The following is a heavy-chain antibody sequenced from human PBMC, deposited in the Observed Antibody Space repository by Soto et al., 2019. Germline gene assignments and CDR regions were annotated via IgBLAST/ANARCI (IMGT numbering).Heavy chain of an antibody. V-gene: IGHV3-30*02. Sequence: PGGSLRLSCAASGFTFSNYGMHWVRQAPGKGLEWVAVIWSDGIYKDYGDSVKGRFTISRDNSRNTQYLQMSSLRADDTAVYYCVKGEFYYDSSAYYPFDSWGQGTLVTVSS. CDR1: GFTFSNYG. D-gene: IGHD3-22*01. J-gene: IGHJ4*02. CDR3: VKGEFYYDSSAYYPFDS. CDR2: IWSDGIYK.